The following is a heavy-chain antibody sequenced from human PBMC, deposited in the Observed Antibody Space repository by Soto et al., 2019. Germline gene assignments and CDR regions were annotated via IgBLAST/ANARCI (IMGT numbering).Heavy chain of an antibody. Sequence: QLQLQESGPGLVKPSETLSLTCTVSGASTSSSSYYWGWIRQPPGKGLQWIGHIHSSGSTSYSPSLKSRGSLSVDTSRNQFSLKLSSVTAADTAVYYCARLGVTIRRFQFDDWGLGTLVTVSS. D-gene: IGHD3-3*01. CDR2: IHSSGST. CDR3: ARLGVTIRRFQFDD. CDR1: GASTSSSSYY. V-gene: IGHV4-39*01. J-gene: IGHJ4*02.